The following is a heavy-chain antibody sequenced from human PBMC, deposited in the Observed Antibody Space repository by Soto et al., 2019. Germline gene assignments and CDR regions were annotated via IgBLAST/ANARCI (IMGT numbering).Heavy chain of an antibody. D-gene: IGHD3-22*01. CDR3: AKDRAYYYDSSGQGAFDI. V-gene: IGHV3-23*01. Sequence: EVQVLESGGGLVQPGGSLRLSCATSGFTFSNYPMNWVRQAPGKGLEWVSGISASGDDTYYADSVKGRFTIFRDNSKNSVFLHMNSLRAEDTAVYYCAKDRAYYYDSSGQGAFDIWGQGTMVTVSS. CDR1: GFTFSNYP. CDR2: ISASGDDT. J-gene: IGHJ3*02.